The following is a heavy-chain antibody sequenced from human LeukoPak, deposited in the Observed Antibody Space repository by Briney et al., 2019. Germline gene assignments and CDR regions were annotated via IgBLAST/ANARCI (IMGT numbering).Heavy chain of an antibody. D-gene: IGHD2-8*01. CDR2: INHSGST. CDR3: ARGGLMVYAVRVQNDVFDI. CDR1: GGSFSAYY. V-gene: IGHV4-34*01. J-gene: IGHJ3*02. Sequence: SETLSLTCAVYGGSFSAYYWSSIRQPPGKGLEWIGEINHSGSTNYNPSLKSRVAISVDTSKNQFSLKLSSVTAADTAAYYCARGGLMVYAVRVQNDVFDIWGQGTMVTVSS.